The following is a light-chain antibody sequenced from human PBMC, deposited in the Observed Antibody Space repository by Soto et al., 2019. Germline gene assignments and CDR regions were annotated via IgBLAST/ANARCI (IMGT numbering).Light chain of an antibody. CDR3: QQYNSYSPT. V-gene: IGKV3-15*01. J-gene: IGKJ1*01. CDR2: GAS. Sequence: EIVMTQSPATLSVSPGERATLSCRASQSVSNNLAWYQQKPGQAPRLLIYGASTRATGIPARFSGSGSGTGFTLTISSLQPDDFATYYCQQYNSYSPTFGQGTKVDIK. CDR1: QSVSNN.